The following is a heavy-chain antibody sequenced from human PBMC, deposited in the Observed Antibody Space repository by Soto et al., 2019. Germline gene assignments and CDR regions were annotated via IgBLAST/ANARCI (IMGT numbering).Heavy chain of an antibody. CDR1: GFTFSTSV. D-gene: IGHD3-22*01. V-gene: IGHV3-30-3*01. CDR3: AREEFEDGRGHFDY. J-gene: IGHJ4*02. Sequence: ESGGGVVQPGGSLRLSCAASGFTFSTSVMHWVRQAPGTGLEWMAIISYGGVNKYYADSVKGRFTISRDISESTLYLQMNSLRTEDTAVYYCAREEFEDGRGHFDYWGQGTLVSVSS. CDR2: ISYGGVNK.